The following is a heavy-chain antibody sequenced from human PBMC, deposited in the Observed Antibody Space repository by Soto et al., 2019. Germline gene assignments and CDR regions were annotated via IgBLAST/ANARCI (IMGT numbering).Heavy chain of an antibody. Sequence: SETLSLTCAVSGGSISSGGYSWSWIRQPPGKGLEWIGYIYHSGSTYYNQSLKSRVTILVDRSKNQFSLKLSSVTAADTAVYYCARGEVVALGYWGQGTLVTVSS. V-gene: IGHV4-30-2*01. CDR2: IYHSGST. CDR1: GGSISSGGYS. J-gene: IGHJ4*02. CDR3: ARGEVVALGY. D-gene: IGHD2-15*01.